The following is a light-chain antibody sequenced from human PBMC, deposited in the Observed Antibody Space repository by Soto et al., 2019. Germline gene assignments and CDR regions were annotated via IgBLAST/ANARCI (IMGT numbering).Light chain of an antibody. CDR1: QGISDW. V-gene: IGKV1-5*01. CDR3: QQFLGT. CDR2: DAS. Sequence: DIQMTQSPSTLSASVGDSVTITCRASQGISDWLAWYQQKPGKAPKLLIYDASTLESGVPSRFSGSGSGTEFTLTISSLQPNDSATYYCQQFLGTFGQGTKVEI. J-gene: IGKJ1*01.